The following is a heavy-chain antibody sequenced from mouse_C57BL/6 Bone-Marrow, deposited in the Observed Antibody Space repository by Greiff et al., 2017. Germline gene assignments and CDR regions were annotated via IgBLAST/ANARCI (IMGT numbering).Heavy chain of an antibody. CDR3: TATTVEGRGD. V-gene: IGHV14-4*01. CDR1: GFNIKDDY. D-gene: IGHD1-1*01. J-gene: IGHJ2*01. Sequence: EVQLQQSGAELVRPGASVKLSCTASGFNIKDDYMHWVKQRPEQGLEWIGWIDPENGDTEYASKFQGTATITADTSSNTAYLQLSSLTSEDTAVYYCTATTVEGRGDWVQGTTLTVSS. CDR2: IDPENGDT.